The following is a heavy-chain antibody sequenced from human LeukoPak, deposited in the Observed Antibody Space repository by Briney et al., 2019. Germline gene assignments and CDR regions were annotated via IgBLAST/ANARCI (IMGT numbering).Heavy chain of an antibody. V-gene: IGHV4-39*01. CDR2: IYYSGST. D-gene: IGHD1-1*01. CDR3: ARLGDWNDGLICDC. CDR1: GGSISSSSYY. J-gene: IGHJ4*02. Sequence: KPSETLSLTCTVSGGSISSSSYYWGWIRQPPGKGLEWIGSIYYSGSTYYNPSLKSRVTISVDTSKNQFSLKLSSVTAADTAVYYCARLGDWNDGLICDCWGQGTLVTVSS.